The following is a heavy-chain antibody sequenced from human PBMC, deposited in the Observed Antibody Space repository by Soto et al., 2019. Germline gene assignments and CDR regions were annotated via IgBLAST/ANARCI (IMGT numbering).Heavy chain of an antibody. CDR2: INPKSGGT. CDR3: ARGPVVVSD. Sequence: GASVKVSCKTSGYSFIDYYIYWVRQAPGQGLEWVGWINPKSGGTNYAKTFQGRVTVTRDTSISTAYMELTRLKSDDTAIYYCARGPVVVSDWGQGTLVTVSS. V-gene: IGHV1-2*02. D-gene: IGHD3-22*01. CDR1: GYSFIDYY. J-gene: IGHJ4*02.